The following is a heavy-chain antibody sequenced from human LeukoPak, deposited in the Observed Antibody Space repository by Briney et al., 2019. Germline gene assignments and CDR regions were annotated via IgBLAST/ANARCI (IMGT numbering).Heavy chain of an antibody. CDR1: GGSLSGYY. D-gene: IGHD2-2*01. J-gene: IGHJ4*02. Sequence: NPSETLSLTCAVYGGSLSGYYWSWIRQPPGKGLEWIGEINHSGSTNYNPSLKSRVTISVDTSKNQFSLKLSSVTAADTAVYYCASPREYCSSTSCYSRRGQFDYWGQGTLVTVSS. CDR2: INHSGST. CDR3: ASPREYCSSTSCYSRRGQFDY. V-gene: IGHV4-34*01.